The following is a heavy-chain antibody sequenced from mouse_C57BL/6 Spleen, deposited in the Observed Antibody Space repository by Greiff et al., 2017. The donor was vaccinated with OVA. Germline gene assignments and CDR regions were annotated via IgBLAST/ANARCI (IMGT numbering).Heavy chain of an antibody. D-gene: IGHD2-10*01. Sequence: VQLQQSGPELVKPGASVKISCKASGYSFTGYYMNWVKQSPEQSLEWIGEINPSTGGTTYNQKFKAKATLTVDKSSSTAYMQLKSLTSEDSAVYYCARPYYGNSPFDYWGQGTTLTVSS. CDR1: GYSFTGYY. CDR3: ARPYYGNSPFDY. CDR2: INPSTGGT. J-gene: IGHJ2*01. V-gene: IGHV1-42*01.